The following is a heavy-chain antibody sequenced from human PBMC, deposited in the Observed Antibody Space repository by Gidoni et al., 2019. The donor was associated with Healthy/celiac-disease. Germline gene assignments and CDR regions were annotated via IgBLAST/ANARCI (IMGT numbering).Heavy chain of an antibody. CDR2: ISSSSSYI. V-gene: IGHV3-21*01. CDR3: ARDGDFHGMDV. CDR1: GFTFSSYS. Sequence: EVQLVESGGGLVKPGGSLRLSCAASGFTFSSYSMNWVRQAPGKGLEWVSSISSSSSYIYYADSVKGRLTISRDNAKNSLYLQMNSLRAEDTAVYYCARDGDFHGMDVWGQGTTVTVSS. J-gene: IGHJ6*02.